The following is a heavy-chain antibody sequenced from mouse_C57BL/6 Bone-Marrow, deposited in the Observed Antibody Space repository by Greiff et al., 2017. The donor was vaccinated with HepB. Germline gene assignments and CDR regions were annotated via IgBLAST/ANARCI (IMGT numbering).Heavy chain of an antibody. CDR3: TTQGGITTVGYFDY. D-gene: IGHD1-1*01. Sequence: VQLQQSGAELVRPGASVKLSCTASGFNIKDDYMHWVKQRPEQGLEWIGWIDPENGDTEYASKFQGKATITADTSSNTAYLQLSSLTSEDTAVYYCTTQGGITTVGYFDYWGQGTTLTVSS. CDR2: IDPENGDT. J-gene: IGHJ2*01. V-gene: IGHV14-4*01. CDR1: GFNIKDDY.